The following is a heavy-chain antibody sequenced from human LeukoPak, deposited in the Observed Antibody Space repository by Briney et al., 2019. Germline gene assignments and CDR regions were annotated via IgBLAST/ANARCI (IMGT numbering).Heavy chain of an antibody. CDR3: RSNYDY. CDR2: IKSKTDGGTT. V-gene: IGHV3-15*01. Sequence: PGGSLRLSCAASGFSFSDAWMTWVRQAPGKGLEWVGRIKSKTDGGTTDYAAPVKGRFTISRDDSENMLYLQMNSLKTEDTAVYYCRSNYDYWGQGTLVTVSS. D-gene: IGHD3-10*01. CDR1: GFSFSDAW. J-gene: IGHJ4*02.